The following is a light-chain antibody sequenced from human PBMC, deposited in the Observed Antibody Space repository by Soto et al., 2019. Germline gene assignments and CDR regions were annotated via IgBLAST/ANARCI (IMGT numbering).Light chain of an antibody. V-gene: IGLV1-40*01. CDR3: QSYDSSLSAYV. CDR2: GNS. CDR1: SSNIGAGYH. J-gene: IGLJ1*01. Sequence: QSVLTQPPSVSGAPGQRVTISCTGSSSNIGAGYHVHWYQQLPGTAPKLLIYGNSNRPSGVPDRLSGSKSGTSASLAITGLQAEDEADYYCQSYDSSLSAYVFGTGTKLTVL.